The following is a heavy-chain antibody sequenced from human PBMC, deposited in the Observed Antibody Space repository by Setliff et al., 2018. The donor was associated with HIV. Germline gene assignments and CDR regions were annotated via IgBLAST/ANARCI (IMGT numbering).Heavy chain of an antibody. V-gene: IGHV2-5*02. CDR3: AHILQDPPSHFYYYFYMDV. CDR2: IYWDDDK. CDR1: GFSLSSSGVV. D-gene: IGHD3-3*02. J-gene: IGHJ6*03. Sequence: SGPTLVNPTQTLTLTCTVSGFSLSSSGVVVGWIRQPPRKALEWLALIYWDDDKRYSPSRKSRLTITKDTSKNQVVLTMTNMDPVDTATYYCAHILQDPPSHFYYYFYMDVWGKGTTVTVSS.